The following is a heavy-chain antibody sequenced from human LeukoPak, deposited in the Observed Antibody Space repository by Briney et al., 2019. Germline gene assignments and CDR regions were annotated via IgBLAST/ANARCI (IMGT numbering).Heavy chain of an antibody. V-gene: IGHV3-30*04. CDR3: AVSRISAFDI. CDR1: GFTFSSYA. CDR2: ISYDGSNK. Sequence: GGSLRLPCAASGFTFSSYAMHWVRQAPGKGLEWVAVISYDGSNKYYADSVKGRFTISRDNSKNTLYLQMNSLRAEDTAVYYCAVSRISAFDIWGQGTMVTVSS. D-gene: IGHD3-3*02. J-gene: IGHJ3*02.